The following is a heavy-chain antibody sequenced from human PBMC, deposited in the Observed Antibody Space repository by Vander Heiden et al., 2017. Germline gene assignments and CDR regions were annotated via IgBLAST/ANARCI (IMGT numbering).Heavy chain of an antibody. J-gene: IGHJ4*02. CDR1: GFTSSTSG. CDR2: IWYDGSLT. CDR3: ARAAGANHAYFEY. V-gene: IGHV3-33*01. D-gene: IGHD1-26*01. Sequence: QVQLVESGGGVIQPGGSLRLSCSASGFTSSTSGMHWARQVPGKGLGWLAGIWYDGSLTFYRDSVKGRFFISRDNSENTLHLQMNSLRVEDTAVYFCARAAGANHAYFEYWGQGNLVTVSS.